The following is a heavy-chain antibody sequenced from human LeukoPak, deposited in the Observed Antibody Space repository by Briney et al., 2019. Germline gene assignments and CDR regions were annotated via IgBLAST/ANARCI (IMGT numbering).Heavy chain of an antibody. CDR3: ATTNLQNFDY. J-gene: IGHJ4*02. CDR2: IIPILGIA. D-gene: IGHD4-11*01. V-gene: IGHV1-69*04. Sequence: SVKVSCKASGGTFSSYAISWVRPAPGQGLEWMGRIIPILGIANYAQKFQGRVTITADKSTSTAYMELSSLRSEDPAVYYCATTNLQNFDYWGQGTLVTVSS. CDR1: GGTFSSYA.